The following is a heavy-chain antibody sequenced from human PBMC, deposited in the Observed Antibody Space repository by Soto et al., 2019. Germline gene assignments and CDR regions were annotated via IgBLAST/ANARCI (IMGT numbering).Heavy chain of an antibody. CDR2: TYYSGNT. Sequence: QLQLQESGPGLVKPSETLSLTCSVSGGSIDSGDFCWVWIRQPPGEGLEWIGGTYYSGNTSYNASRRSRVTFTVDTPKSLFFSSLSAVTAADTSGECCARHGLWAPLDDWGQGTLVTVSS. J-gene: IGHJ4*02. D-gene: IGHD5-18*01. V-gene: IGHV4-39*01. CDR3: ARHGLWAPLDD. CDR1: GGSIDSGDFC.